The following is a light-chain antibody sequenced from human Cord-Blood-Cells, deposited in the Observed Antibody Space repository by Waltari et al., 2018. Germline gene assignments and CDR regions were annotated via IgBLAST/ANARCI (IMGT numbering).Light chain of an antibody. Sequence: EIVLTQSTGTLSLSPGERANLSCRASQSVSSSYLAWYQQKPGQARRLLIYGASSRATGIPDRFSGSGSETDFTLTISILEPEDFAVYYCQQYGSSPKYTFGQGTKLEIK. CDR3: QQYGSSPKYT. J-gene: IGKJ2*01. CDR1: QSVSSSY. V-gene: IGKV3-20*01. CDR2: GAS.